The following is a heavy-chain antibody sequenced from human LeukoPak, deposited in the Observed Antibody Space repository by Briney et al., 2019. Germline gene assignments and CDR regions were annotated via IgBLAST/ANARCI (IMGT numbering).Heavy chain of an antibody. V-gene: IGHV4-30-4*01. CDR1: GGSISSGDRY. CDR2: IYSTGNT. J-gene: IGHJ4*02. D-gene: IGHD5-18*01. Sequence: SQTLSLTCTVSGGSISSGDRYWSWIRQSPGKGLKWLGYIYSTGNTYYNPSLKSRVIISVDTSKNQFSLELNAVTAADTAVYYCARDSYSYGYGGFDYWGQGILVTVSS. CDR3: ARDSYSYGYGGFDY.